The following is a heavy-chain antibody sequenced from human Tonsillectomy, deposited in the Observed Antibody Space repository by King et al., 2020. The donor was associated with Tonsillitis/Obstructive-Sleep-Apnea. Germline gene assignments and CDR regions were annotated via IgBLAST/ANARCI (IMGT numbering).Heavy chain of an antibody. CDR1: GDSISSHYY. Sequence: VQLQESGPGLVEPSEALSLTCTVSGDSISSHYYWAWIRQPPGKGLEWIGSIYHSGGCYSSPSLKSRLAWSVDTSKNQFSLILISVTAADTAIYYCARERAVAGYNWFDPWGQGTLVTVSS. CDR2: IYHSGGC. J-gene: IGHJ5*02. V-gene: IGHV4-38-2*02. D-gene: IGHD6-19*01. CDR3: ARERAVAGYNWFDP.